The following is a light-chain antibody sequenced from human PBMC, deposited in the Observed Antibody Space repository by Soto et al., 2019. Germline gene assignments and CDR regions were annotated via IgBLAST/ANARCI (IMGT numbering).Light chain of an antibody. J-gene: IGKJ4*01. Sequence: EIVLTQSPGTLSLSPGERATLSCRASQSVSSSYLAWYQQKPGQAPRLLIYGASSGATGIPDRFSGSGSGTDFTLTISRLEPEDFAVYYCQQYGSSPDFGGGTKVDIK. CDR2: GAS. CDR1: QSVSSSY. V-gene: IGKV3-20*01. CDR3: QQYGSSPD.